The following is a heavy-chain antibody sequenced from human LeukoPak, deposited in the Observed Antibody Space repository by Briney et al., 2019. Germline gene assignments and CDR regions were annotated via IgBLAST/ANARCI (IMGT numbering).Heavy chain of an antibody. CDR2: IDYSGST. J-gene: IGHJ4*02. Sequence: SETLSLTCTVSGGSISSSDYYWGWIRQPPGQGLEWIGSIDYSGSTYSNPSLKSRVTVSVDTSKNQFSLKLSSVTAADTAVYYCAKYYYDSSGYTYYFDYWGQGTLVTVSS. CDR3: AKYYYDSSGYTYYFDY. CDR1: GGSISSSDYY. D-gene: IGHD3-22*01. V-gene: IGHV4-39*07.